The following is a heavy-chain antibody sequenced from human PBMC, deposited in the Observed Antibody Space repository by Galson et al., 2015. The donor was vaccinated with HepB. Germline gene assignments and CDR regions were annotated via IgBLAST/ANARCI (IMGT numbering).Heavy chain of an antibody. Sequence: SLRLSCAASGFTFDDYAMHWVRQAPGKGLEWVSGISWNSGSIGYADSVKGRFTISRDNAKNSLYLQMNSLRAEDTALYYCAKDTSDYGGAFDIWGQGTMVTVSS. CDR3: AKDTSDYGGAFDI. V-gene: IGHV3-9*01. D-gene: IGHD4-17*01. J-gene: IGHJ3*02. CDR2: ISWNSGSI. CDR1: GFTFDDYA.